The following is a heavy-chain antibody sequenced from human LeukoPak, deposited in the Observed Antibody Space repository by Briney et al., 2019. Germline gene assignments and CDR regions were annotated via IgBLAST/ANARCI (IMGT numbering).Heavy chain of an antibody. Sequence: SETMSLTCGVSGDSVTSGGYFWTWIRQHPGKGLEWIGSISNSGTTSYNPSLKSRVSISLDTSNNHFSLRLGSVTAADTAVYFCARDVVVTSSPDAFDIWGQGTMVTVSS. CDR3: ARDVVVTSSPDAFDI. CDR1: GDSVTSGGYF. CDR2: ISNSGTT. V-gene: IGHV4-31*11. D-gene: IGHD2-21*02. J-gene: IGHJ3*02.